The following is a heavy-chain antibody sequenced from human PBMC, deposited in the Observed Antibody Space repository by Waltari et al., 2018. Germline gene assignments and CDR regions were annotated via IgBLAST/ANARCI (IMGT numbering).Heavy chain of an antibody. CDR1: GYSFTTYW. V-gene: IGHV5-51*01. D-gene: IGHD2-15*01. CDR3: ARTRRYCSGGSCYSGWFDP. CDR2: IYPGDSDT. Sequence: EVQLVQSGAEVKKPGESLKISCKGSGYSFTTYWIGWVRQMPGKGLEWMGIIYPGDSDTRYSPACQGQVTISADRSISTAYLQWSSLKASDTAMYYCARTRRYCSGGSCYSGWFDPWGQGTLVTVSS. J-gene: IGHJ5*02.